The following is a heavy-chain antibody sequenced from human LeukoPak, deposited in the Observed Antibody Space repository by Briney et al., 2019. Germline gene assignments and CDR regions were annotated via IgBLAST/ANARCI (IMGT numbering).Heavy chain of an antibody. CDR2: ISAYNGNT. CDR1: GYTFTSYG. CDR3: ARNTYYYDSSGYYKYFQH. J-gene: IGHJ1*01. Sequence: EASVKVSCKASGYTFTSYGISWVRQAPGQGLEWMGWISAYNGNTNYAQKLQGRVTTTTDTSTSTAYMELRSLRSDDTAVYYCARNTYYYDSSGYYKYFQHWGQGTLVTVSS. V-gene: IGHV1-18*01. D-gene: IGHD3-22*01.